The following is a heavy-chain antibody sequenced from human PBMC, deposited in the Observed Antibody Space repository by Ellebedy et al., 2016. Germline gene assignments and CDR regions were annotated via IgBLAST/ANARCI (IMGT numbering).Heavy chain of an antibody. D-gene: IGHD1-26*01. J-gene: IGHJ4*02. CDR1: GGSISSYY. CDR2: IYSIGST. CDR3: ARGASGVLPEPLGY. V-gene: IGHV4-4*07. Sequence: SETLSLXXTVSGGSISSYYWSWIRQPAGKGLEWIGRIYSIGSTNYNPSLKSRVTMSVDTSKNQFSLKLSSVTAADTAVYYCARGASGVLPEPLGYWGQGTLVTVSS.